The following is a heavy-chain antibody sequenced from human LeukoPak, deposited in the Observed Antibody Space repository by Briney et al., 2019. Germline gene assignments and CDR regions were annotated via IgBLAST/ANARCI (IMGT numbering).Heavy chain of an antibody. CDR2: ISSSSSYI. CDR1: GFTFSSYS. V-gene: IGHV3-21*01. D-gene: IGHD1-26*01. CDR3: ARDFRAGGIVFL. J-gene: IGHJ4*02. Sequence: GGSLRLSCAASGFTFSSYSMNWVRQAPGKGLEWVSSISSSSSYIYYADSVKGRFTISRDNAKNSLYLQMNSLRAEDTAVYYCARDFRAGGIVFLWGQGTLVTVSS.